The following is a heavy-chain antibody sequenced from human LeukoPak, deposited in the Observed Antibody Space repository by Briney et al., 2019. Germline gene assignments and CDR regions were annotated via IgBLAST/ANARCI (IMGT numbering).Heavy chain of an antibody. Sequence: PPGGSLRLSCAASGVSFSSYWMHWVRPAPGKGLVWVSRIKSDGKTNYADSVKGRFTISRDNAKNTVSLQMNSLRAEDTGVYYCARAPSEIGGYYPEYFRHWGQGTLVTVSS. D-gene: IGHD3-22*01. V-gene: IGHV3-74*01. J-gene: IGHJ1*01. CDR2: IKSDGKT. CDR1: GVSFSSYW. CDR3: ARAPSEIGGYYPEYFRH.